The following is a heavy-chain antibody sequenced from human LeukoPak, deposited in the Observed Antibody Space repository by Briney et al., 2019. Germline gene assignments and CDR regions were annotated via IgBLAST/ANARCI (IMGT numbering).Heavy chain of an antibody. CDR3: ARGHPHGWELYLDY. D-gene: IGHD1-26*01. V-gene: IGHV3-23*01. CDR2: ISGSGGST. J-gene: IGHJ4*02. Sequence: GGSLRLSCAASGFTFSSYAMSWVRQAPGKGLEWVSAISGSGGSTYYADSVKGRFTVSRDNSKNTLYLQMNSLRVEDTAVYYCARGHPHGWELYLDYWGQGTLVTVSS. CDR1: GFTFSSYA.